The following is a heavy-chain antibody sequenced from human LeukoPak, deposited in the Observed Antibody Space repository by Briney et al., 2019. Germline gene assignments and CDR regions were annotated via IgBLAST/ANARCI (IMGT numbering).Heavy chain of an antibody. CDR3: ARDRRGYENYYYGMDV. CDR2: IKQDGSEK. V-gene: IGHV3-7*01. J-gene: IGHJ6*02. CDR1: GFTFTSYW. Sequence: GGSLRLSCAASGFTFTSYWMSWVRQAPGKGLEWVANIKQDGSEKNYVHSVKGRFTISRDNAKNSMSLQMNSLRAGDTAVYYCARDRRGYENYYYGMDVWGQGTTVTVSS. D-gene: IGHD5-12*01.